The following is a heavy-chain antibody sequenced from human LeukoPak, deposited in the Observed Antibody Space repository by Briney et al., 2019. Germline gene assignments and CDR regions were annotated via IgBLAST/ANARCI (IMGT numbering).Heavy chain of an antibody. V-gene: IGHV4-59*01. J-gene: IGHJ4*02. D-gene: IGHD2-21*02. CDR3: ATVTGDF. CDR1: GGSIRSYY. Sequence: PSETLSLTCTVSGGSIRSYYWSWIRQPPGKGLEWFGNIHYSGNTNYNPSLRSRVTMSLDTSKNQVSLYLSSVTEADTAVYYCATVTGDFWGQGTLVTVSS. CDR2: IHYSGNT.